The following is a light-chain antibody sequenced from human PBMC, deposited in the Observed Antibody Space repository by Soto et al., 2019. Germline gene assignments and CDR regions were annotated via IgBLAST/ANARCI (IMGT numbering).Light chain of an antibody. CDR3: PQDGSSPPIT. J-gene: IGKJ5*01. V-gene: IGKV3-20*01. CDR2: GAS. CDR1: QSVSSSY. Sequence: EIVLTQSPGTLSLSPGERATLSCRASQSVSSSYLAWYQQKPGQAPRLLIYGASSRATGIPDRFSGSGSGTDFTLTISRLEPEDFAVYYCPQDGSSPPITFGQWTRLEIK.